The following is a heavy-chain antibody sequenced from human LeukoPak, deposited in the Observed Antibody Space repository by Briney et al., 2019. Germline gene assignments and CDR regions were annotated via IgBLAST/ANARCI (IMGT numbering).Heavy chain of an antibody. J-gene: IGHJ4*02. CDR3: ATVDSSGWYGSSDF. V-gene: IGHV3-23*01. CDR1: GFTVSSNY. CDR2: ISASGIST. Sequence: GGSLRLSCSASGFTVSSNYMSWVRQAPGKGLEWVSSISASGISTDYADSVKDRFTISRDISKNTLYLQMNSLRVEDTAVYYCATVDSSGWYGSSDFWGQGILVTVSS. D-gene: IGHD6-19*01.